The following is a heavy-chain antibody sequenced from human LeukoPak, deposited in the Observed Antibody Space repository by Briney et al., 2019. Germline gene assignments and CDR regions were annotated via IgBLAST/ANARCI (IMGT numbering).Heavy chain of an antibody. CDR1: GGSISSYY. J-gene: IGHJ3*02. D-gene: IGHD3-3*01. CDR2: IYYSGST. V-gene: IGHV4-59*01. CDR3: ARVSGGGTTIFGVANRNNDAFDI. Sequence: KTSETLSLTCTVSGGSISSYYWSWIRQPPGKGLEWIGYIYYSGSTNYNPSLKSRVTISVDTSKNQFSLKLTSVTPADTAVYYCARVSGGGTTIFGVANRNNDAFDIWGQGTMVTVSS.